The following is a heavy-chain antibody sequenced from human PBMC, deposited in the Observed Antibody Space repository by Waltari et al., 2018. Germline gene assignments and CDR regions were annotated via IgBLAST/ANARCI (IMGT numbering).Heavy chain of an antibody. J-gene: IGHJ4*02. Sequence: QVQLVESGGGVVQPGGSLRLSCAASAFTFSSYGMHWVSQAPGKGLEWVAVIRYDGSNKYYADSVKGRFTISRDNSKNTLYLQMNSLSAEDTAVYYCAKEGYGDYVFDYWGQGTLVTVSS. CDR2: IRYDGSNK. CDR1: AFTFSSYG. CDR3: AKEGYGDYVFDY. D-gene: IGHD4-17*01. V-gene: IGHV3-30*02.